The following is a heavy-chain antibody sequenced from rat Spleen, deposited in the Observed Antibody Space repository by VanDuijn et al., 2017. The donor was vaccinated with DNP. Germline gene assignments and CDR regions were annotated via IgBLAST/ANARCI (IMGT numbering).Heavy chain of an antibody. CDR3: ARDRGLRVYHLFDY. J-gene: IGHJ2*01. V-gene: IGHV2-4*01. CDR2: IWTGGTT. CDR1: GFSLTSYG. Sequence: QVQLKESGPGLVQPSQTLSLTCTVSGFSLTSYGVSWVRQPPGKGLEWVGAIWTGGTTDYNSALKSRLSITRDTSKSQVFLKMNSLQTEDTATYYCARDRGLRVYHLFDYWGQGVMVTVSS. D-gene: IGHD1-11*01.